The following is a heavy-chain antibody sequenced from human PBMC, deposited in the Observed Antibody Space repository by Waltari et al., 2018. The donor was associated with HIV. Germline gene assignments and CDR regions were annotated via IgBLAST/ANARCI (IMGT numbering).Heavy chain of an antibody. V-gene: IGHV3-11*01. CDR1: GYTFIDGY. CDR3: ARGNYDSSCFRTEAGDH. J-gene: IGHJ4*02. D-gene: IGHD3-22*01. Sequence: VQWVEAGGALVLPGGSLRLSCATCGYTFIDGYIGWIRQAPGKGREWISYIRSRGSNVVFADSVKGRFTISMDNGKSLPYLQMNSLRVDDTAVYYWARGNYDSSCFRTEAGDHWGQGTLVAVSS. CDR2: IRSRGSNV.